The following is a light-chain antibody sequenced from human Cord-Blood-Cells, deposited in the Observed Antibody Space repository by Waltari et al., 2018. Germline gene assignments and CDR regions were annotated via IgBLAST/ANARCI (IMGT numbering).Light chain of an antibody. CDR1: SGHSSYA. CDR3: QTWGTGIV. Sequence: PSASASLGASVKLTCTLSSGHSSYAIAWHQQQPEKGPRYLMKLNSDGSHSKGDGIPDRFSGSSSGAERYLTISSLQSEDEADYYCQTWGTGIVFGGGTKLTVL. CDR2: LNSDGSH. J-gene: IGLJ3*02. V-gene: IGLV4-69*01.